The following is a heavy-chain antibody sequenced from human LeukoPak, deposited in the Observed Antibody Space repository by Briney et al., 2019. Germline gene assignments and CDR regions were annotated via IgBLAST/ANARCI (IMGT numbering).Heavy chain of an antibody. V-gene: IGHV1-2*02. CDR2: LNSTSGGA. Sequence: VASVKVSCKPSGYSFTAFHMHWLRQAPGQGFELMGWLNSTSGGATYAQQFQGRVTMTRDTSISTAYMELRSLRSDDTAVYYCARNFEGVDDWGQGILVTVSS. CDR1: GYSFTAFH. CDR3: ARNFEGVDD. J-gene: IGHJ4*02.